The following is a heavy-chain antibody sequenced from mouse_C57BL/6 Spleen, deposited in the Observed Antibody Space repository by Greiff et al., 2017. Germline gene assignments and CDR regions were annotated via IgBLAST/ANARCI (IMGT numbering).Heavy chain of an antibody. J-gene: IGHJ1*03. CDR1: GYAFSSSW. CDR3: ARGGDYYGSRAYWYFDV. D-gene: IGHD1-1*01. V-gene: IGHV1-82*01. CDR2: IYPGDGDT. Sequence: VQLQESGPELVKPGASVKISCKASGYAFSSSWMNWVKQRPGKGLEWIGRIYPGDGDTNYNGKFKGKATLTADKSSSTAYMQLSSLTSEDSAVYFCARGGDYYGSRAYWYFDVWGTGTTVTVSS.